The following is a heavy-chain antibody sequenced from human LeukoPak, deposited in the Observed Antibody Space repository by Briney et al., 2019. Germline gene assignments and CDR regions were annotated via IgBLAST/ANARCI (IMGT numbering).Heavy chain of an antibody. CDR2: ISSSCSTI. CDR1: GFIFSSYE. Sequence: PGGPLRLSCAASGFIFSSYEMNWLPQAPGKALEWVSYISSSCSTIYYADSVKGRFPISRDNAKNSLYLQMNSLRAEDMAVYYCARGMNRNDLDYWGQGTLVTVSS. V-gene: IGHV3-48*03. J-gene: IGHJ4*02. CDR3: ARGMNRNDLDY. D-gene: IGHD1-1*01.